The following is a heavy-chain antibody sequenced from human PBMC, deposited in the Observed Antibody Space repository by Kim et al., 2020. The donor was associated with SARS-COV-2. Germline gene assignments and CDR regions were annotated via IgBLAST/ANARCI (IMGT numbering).Heavy chain of an antibody. CDR3: ARDQGGLDV. CDR2: INPNSGAT. CDR1: GDTFSGFY. Sequence: ASVKVSCKASGDTFSGFYMHWVRQAPGQGLEWMGWINPNSGATNYAQKFQDRITLTRDTSISTGYMELNRLTSDDTPVYYCARDQGGLDVWGQGTTVTV. J-gene: IGHJ6*02. V-gene: IGHV1-2*02.